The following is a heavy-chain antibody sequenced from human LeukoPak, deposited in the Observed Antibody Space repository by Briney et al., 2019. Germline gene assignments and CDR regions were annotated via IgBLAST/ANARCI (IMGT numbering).Heavy chain of an antibody. D-gene: IGHD1-14*01. CDR2: IHNSGRT. CDR1: GDSISSYH. V-gene: IGHV4-59*08. CDR3: ARHGTISSESYFDY. J-gene: IGHJ4*02. Sequence: SETLSLTCTVSGDSISSYHWNWIRQSPGKGLEWIGYIHNSGRTNYNPSLKSRVTGFVDTSKNQVSLRLSSVTAADTAVYYCARHGTISSESYFDYWGQGALVTVSS.